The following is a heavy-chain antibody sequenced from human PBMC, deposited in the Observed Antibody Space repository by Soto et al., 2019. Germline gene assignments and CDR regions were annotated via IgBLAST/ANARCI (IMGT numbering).Heavy chain of an antibody. J-gene: IGHJ5*02. Sequence: SETLSLTXTVSGGSISSSSYYGGWIRQPPGKGLEWIGSIYYSGSTYYNPSLKSRVTISVDTSKNQFSLKLSSVTAADTAVYYCARDYDYVWGSYRSNWFDPWGQGP. D-gene: IGHD3-16*02. V-gene: IGHV4-39*02. CDR1: GGSISSSSYY. CDR2: IYYSGST. CDR3: ARDYDYVWGSYRSNWFDP.